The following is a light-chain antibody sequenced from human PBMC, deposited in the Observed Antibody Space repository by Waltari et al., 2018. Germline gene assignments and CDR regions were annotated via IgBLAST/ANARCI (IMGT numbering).Light chain of an antibody. J-gene: IGLJ3*02. CDR1: NIERTS. Sequence: SYVLTQTPSLSVAPGQTARITCGGNNIERTSVHWYQQRSGQAPVFVRYEDTDRPAGSPARFSGSKYGDTATFPIYRVEAGDEADDYGKLWDGSGDRPVVFGGGTMLTVL. V-gene: IGLV3-21*02. CDR3: KLWDGSGDRPVV. CDR2: EDT.